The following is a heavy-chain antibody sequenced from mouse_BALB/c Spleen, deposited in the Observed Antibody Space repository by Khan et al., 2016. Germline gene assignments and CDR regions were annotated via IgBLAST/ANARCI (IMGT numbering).Heavy chain of an antibody. CDR3: ERDGWLLDYFDY. J-gene: IGHJ2*01. CDR2: INPSSDYT. D-gene: IGHD2-3*01. Sequence: QVQLKQSGAELARPGASVKMSCKASGYTFTSYTMFWVKQRPGQGLEWIGYINPSSDYTDYNQKFKDKATLTADKSSSTAYMQLNSLTSEDSAVYYCERDGWLLDYFDYWGQGTTLTVSS. V-gene: IGHV1-4*01. CDR1: GYTFTSYT.